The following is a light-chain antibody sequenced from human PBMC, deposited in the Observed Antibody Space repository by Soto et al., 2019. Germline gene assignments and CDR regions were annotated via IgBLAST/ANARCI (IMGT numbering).Light chain of an antibody. CDR1: SSNIGAGYD. J-gene: IGLJ1*01. Sequence: QAVVTQPPSVSGAPGQRVTISCTGSSSNIGAGYDVHWYQQLPGTAPKLLIYGNSNRPSGVPDRFSGSKSGTSASLAITGLQAEDEADYYCQSYDSSRRGVFGTGTKLTV. CDR2: GNS. V-gene: IGLV1-40*01. CDR3: QSYDSSRRGV.